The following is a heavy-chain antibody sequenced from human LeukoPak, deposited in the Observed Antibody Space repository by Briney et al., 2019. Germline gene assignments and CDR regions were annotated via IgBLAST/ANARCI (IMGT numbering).Heavy chain of an antibody. CDR1: GYTFTSYA. CDR3: AAVPITMIANNWFDP. V-gene: IGHV1-3*01. Sequence: ASVKVSCKASGYTFTSYAMHWVRQAPGQRLEWMGWINAGNGNTKYSQKFQGRVTITRDTSASTAYMELSSLRSEDTAVYYCAAVPITMIANNWFDPWGQGTLVTVSS. CDR2: INAGNGNT. D-gene: IGHD3-22*01. J-gene: IGHJ5*02.